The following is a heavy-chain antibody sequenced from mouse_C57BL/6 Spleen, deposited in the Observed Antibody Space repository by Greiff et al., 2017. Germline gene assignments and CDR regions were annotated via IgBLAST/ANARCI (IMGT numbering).Heavy chain of an antibody. Sequence: EVQRVESGGGLVQPGGSLSLSCAASGFTFTDYYMSWVRQPPGKALEWLGFIRNKANGYTTEYSASVKGRFTISRDNSQSILYLQMNALRAEDSATYYCARWSTFYAMDYWGQGTSVTVSS. CDR3: ARWSTFYAMDY. J-gene: IGHJ4*01. V-gene: IGHV7-3*01. CDR2: IRNKANGYTT. CDR1: GFTFTDYY. D-gene: IGHD5-1*01.